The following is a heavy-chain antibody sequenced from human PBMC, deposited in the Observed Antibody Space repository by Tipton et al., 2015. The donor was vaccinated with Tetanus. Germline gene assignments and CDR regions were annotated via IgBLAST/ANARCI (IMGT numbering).Heavy chain of an antibody. J-gene: IGHJ4*02. Sequence: QSGAEVKQPGASVKVSCKASGYTFTGYYLHWVRQAPGQGLEWMGWISPNNGGTNYAQNFQGRVTMTRDTSITTAYMELSRRTSDDTAMYYCATGPGSYSTYWGQGALVTVSS. V-gene: IGHV1-2*02. CDR3: ATGPGSYSTY. CDR2: ISPNNGGT. CDR1: GYTFTGYY. D-gene: IGHD3-10*01.